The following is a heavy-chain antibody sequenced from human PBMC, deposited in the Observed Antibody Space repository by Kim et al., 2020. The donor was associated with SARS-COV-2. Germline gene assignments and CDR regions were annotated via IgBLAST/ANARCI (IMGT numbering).Heavy chain of an antibody. CDR1: VYTFPSYG. J-gene: IGHJ4*02. V-gene: IGHV1-18*01. Sequence: ASVKVSCKASVYTFPSYGISWLRQAPGQGLEWMGWISVYNANTNYAQNLQARLTMTPDTSTSTASMDLRSLTSDDTAVYYCARDPACGSSVYAADYWGQG. CDR2: ISVYNANT. D-gene: IGHD3-22*01. CDR3: ARDPACGSSVYAADY.